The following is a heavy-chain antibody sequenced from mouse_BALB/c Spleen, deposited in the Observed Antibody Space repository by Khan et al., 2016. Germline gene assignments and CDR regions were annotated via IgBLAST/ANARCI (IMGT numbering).Heavy chain of an antibody. J-gene: IGHJ3*01. CDR1: GYTFTDNN. Sequence: EVQLQESGPELVKPGASVKISCKASGYTFTDNNIHWLKQSHGKSLEWIGYIYPYNGGTGYNQKFKNRATLTVDDSPNTAYMDLRSLTSEDSAVYYCANDYAWFAYWGQGTLVTVSA. D-gene: IGHD2-4*01. V-gene: IGHV1S29*02. CDR2: IYPYNGGT. CDR3: ANDYAWFAY.